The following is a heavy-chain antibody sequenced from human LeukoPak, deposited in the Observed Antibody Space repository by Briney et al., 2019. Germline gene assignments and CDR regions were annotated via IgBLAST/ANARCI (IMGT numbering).Heavy chain of an antibody. CDR1: GDSISSSSYY. V-gene: IGHV4-39*07. D-gene: IGHD3-3*01. Sequence: SETLSLTCTVSGDSISSSSYYWGWIRQPPGKGLEWIGSIYYSGSTNYNPSFMSRVTISVDTSKNQFSLKLSSVTAADTAVYYCAGSEYYDFWIGKDWGAFDIWGQGTMVTVSS. CDR2: IYYSGST. J-gene: IGHJ3*02. CDR3: AGSEYYDFWIGKDWGAFDI.